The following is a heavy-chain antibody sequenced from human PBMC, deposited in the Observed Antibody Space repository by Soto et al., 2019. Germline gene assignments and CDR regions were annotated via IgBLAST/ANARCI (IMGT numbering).Heavy chain of an antibody. CDR1: GFTFSNAW. V-gene: IGHV3-15*07. D-gene: IGHD2-15*01. CDR2: IKSKTDGGTT. Sequence: GGSLRLSCAAFGFTFSNAWMNWVRQAPGKGLEWVGRIKSKTDGGTTDYAAPVKGRFTISRDDSKNTLYLQMNSLKTEDTAVYYCTTDISAIMVVAANTRVAWGQGTLVTVSS. J-gene: IGHJ5*02. CDR3: TTDISAIMVVAANTRVA.